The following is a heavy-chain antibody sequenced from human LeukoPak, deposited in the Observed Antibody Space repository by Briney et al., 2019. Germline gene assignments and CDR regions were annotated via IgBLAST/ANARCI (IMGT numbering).Heavy chain of an antibody. CDR2: IGTAGDT. CDR3: ARGRYYYDSSVVDY. Sequence: PGGSLRLSCAASGFTFSSYDMHWVRHATGKGLEWVSAIGTAGDTYYPGSVKGRFTISRENAKNSLYLQMNSLRAGDTAVYYCARGRYYYDSSVVDYWGQGTLVTVSS. V-gene: IGHV3-13*01. D-gene: IGHD3-22*01. J-gene: IGHJ4*02. CDR1: GFTFSSYD.